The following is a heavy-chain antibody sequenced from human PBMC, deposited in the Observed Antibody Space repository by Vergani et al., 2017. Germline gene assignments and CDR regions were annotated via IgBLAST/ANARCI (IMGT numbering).Heavy chain of an antibody. V-gene: IGHV4-34*01. CDR2: INHSGST. Sequence: QVQLQQWGAGLLRPSETLSLTCAVYGGSFSGYYWSWIRQPPGKGLEWIGEINHSGSTNYNPTLKSRVKISVDTSKNQFSLKLSSVTAADTAVYYCARGHPFDPWGQGTLVTVSS. CDR3: ARGHPFDP. CDR1: GGSFSGYY. J-gene: IGHJ5*02.